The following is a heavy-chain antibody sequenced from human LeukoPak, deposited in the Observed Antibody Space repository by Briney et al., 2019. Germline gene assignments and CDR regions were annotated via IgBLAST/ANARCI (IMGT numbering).Heavy chain of an antibody. V-gene: IGHV4-34*01. Sequence: SETLSLTCAVYGGSFSGYYWSWIRQPPGKGLEGIGEINHSGSTNYNPSLKRRGTISVDRAKKKVSLKLSSVTAADTAVYYCARVASDSLTGYYIVPYFDYWGQGTLVTVSS. J-gene: IGHJ4*02. CDR1: GGSFSGYY. CDR2: INHSGST. D-gene: IGHD3-9*01. CDR3: ARVASDSLTGYYIVPYFDY.